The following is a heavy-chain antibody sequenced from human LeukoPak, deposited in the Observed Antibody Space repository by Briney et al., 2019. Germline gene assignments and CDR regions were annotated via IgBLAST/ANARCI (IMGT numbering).Heavy chain of an antibody. V-gene: IGHV3-9*01. J-gene: IGHJ6*03. CDR2: ISWNSGSI. D-gene: IGHD7-27*01. CDR3: AKAGPNWGSHYYYYMDV. CDR1: GLTFDDYA. Sequence: HPGGSLRLSCAASGLTFDDYAMHWVRQAPRKGLEWVSGISWNSGSIGYADSVKGRFTISRDNAKNSLYLQMNSLRAEDTALYYCAKAGPNWGSHYYYYMDVWGKGTTVTVSS.